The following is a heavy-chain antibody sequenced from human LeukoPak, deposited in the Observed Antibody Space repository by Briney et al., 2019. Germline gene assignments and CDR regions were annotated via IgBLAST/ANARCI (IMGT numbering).Heavy chain of an antibody. Sequence: SETLSLTCTVSGAAISSYYWSWIRQPPGKGLEWIGYIYYSGSTNYNPSLKSRVTISVDTSKNQFSLNLSSVTAADTAVYYCARDIGYCSSLSCYQWFDPWGQGTLVTVSS. V-gene: IGHV4-59*01. CDR3: ARDIGYCSSLSCYQWFDP. J-gene: IGHJ5*02. D-gene: IGHD2-2*01. CDR2: IYYSGST. CDR1: GAAISSYY.